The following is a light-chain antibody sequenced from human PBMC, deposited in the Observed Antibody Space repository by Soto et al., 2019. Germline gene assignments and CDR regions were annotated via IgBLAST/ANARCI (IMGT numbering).Light chain of an antibody. Sequence: QSALTQPPSASGTPGQRVTISCSGGSSNIGSNTVNWYQQLPGTAPKLLIYSDNQRPSGVPDRFSGSKSGTSASLAISGLQSEDEADYYCAAWEDSLNGWVFGGGTKLTVL. CDR1: SSNIGSNT. CDR2: SDN. V-gene: IGLV1-44*01. J-gene: IGLJ3*02. CDR3: AAWEDSLNGWV.